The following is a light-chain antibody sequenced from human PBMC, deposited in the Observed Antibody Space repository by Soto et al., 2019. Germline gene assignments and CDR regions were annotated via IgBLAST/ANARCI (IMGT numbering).Light chain of an antibody. CDR1: SSDVGGYNY. CDR2: EVS. Sequence: QSALTQPGSVSGSPGQSITISCTGTSSDVGGYNYVSWYQQHPGKAPKLMIYEVSNRPSGVSNRFSGSKSGNTASLTISGLQAEDEADYYCSSYTSSSLYVFGTGTKVTVL. CDR3: SSYTSSSLYV. V-gene: IGLV2-14*01. J-gene: IGLJ1*01.